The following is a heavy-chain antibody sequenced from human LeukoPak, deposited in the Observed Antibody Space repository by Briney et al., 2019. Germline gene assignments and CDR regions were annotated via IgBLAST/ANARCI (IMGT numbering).Heavy chain of an antibody. CDR3: ASYCSGGSCPQDY. V-gene: IGHV4-59*08. J-gene: IGHJ4*02. CDR2: IYYTGST. CDR1: GGSVTSYY. Sequence: SETLSLTCTISGGSVTSYYWSWIRQPPGKGLEWIGYIYYTGSTNYNPSLKSRVTISVDTSKNQFSLKLSSVTAADTAVYYCASYCSGGSCPQDYWGQGTLVTVSS. D-gene: IGHD2-15*01.